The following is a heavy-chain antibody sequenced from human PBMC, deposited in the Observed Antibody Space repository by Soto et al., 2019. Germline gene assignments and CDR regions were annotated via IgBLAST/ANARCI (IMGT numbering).Heavy chain of an antibody. Sequence: EVQLLESGGGMVQPGASLTLSCIASGFSFSSYAMSWVRQAPGKGLEWVSSISHNDGSTYYADFVKGRFTISRDDSKNTFYMQMNSLRVEDTAVYYCVKRPTTPTTWGAFDIWGQGTMVTVSS. CDR1: GFSFSSYA. V-gene: IGHV3-23*01. CDR3: VKRPTTPTTWGAFDI. CDR2: ISHNDGST. J-gene: IGHJ3*02. D-gene: IGHD4-17*01.